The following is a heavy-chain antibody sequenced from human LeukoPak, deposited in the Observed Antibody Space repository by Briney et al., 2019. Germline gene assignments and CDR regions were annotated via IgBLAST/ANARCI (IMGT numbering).Heavy chain of an antibody. CDR3: AREFQTGTTDY. CDR2: IYSGGST. CDR1: GFTVSTNY. J-gene: IGHJ4*02. V-gene: IGHV3-66*01. Sequence: GGSLRLSCAASGFTVSTNYMNWVRQAPGKGLEWVSVIYSGGSTYYADSVKGKFTISRDNSKNTLYLQMNSLRAEDTAVYYCAREFQTGTTDYWGQGTLVTVSS. D-gene: IGHD1-1*01.